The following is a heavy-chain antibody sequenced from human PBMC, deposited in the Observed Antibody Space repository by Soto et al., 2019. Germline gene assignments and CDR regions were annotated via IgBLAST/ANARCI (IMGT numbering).Heavy chain of an antibody. V-gene: IGHV3-48*03. CDR3: AVRFDY. J-gene: IGHJ4*02. CDR1: GFTFSSSE. CDR2: ICSSGGSR. Sequence: SGFTFSSSEMNWVRQAPGTGLEWVSYICSSGGSRYYADSVKGRFTISRENSKTPLHLQMNSLRAEDTAGYYCAVRFDYWGQGTRVCVSS.